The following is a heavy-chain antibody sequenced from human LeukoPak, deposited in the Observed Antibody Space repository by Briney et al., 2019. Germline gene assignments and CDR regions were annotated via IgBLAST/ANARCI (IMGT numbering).Heavy chain of an antibody. CDR1: GFTFSSYA. Sequence: GGSLRLSGAASGFTFSSYAMHWVRKAPGKGLKWVSHIRSGGDNIHYADSVRGRFTISRDNAKNSLYLQMNSLRVEDTAVYFCVRDAQFAFDIWGQGTMVTVSS. D-gene: IGHD5-24*01. CDR2: IRSGGDNI. V-gene: IGHV3-48*01. CDR3: VRDAQFAFDI. J-gene: IGHJ3*02.